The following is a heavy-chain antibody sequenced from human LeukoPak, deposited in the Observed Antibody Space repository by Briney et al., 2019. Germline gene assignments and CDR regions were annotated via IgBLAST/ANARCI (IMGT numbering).Heavy chain of an antibody. CDR3: ARAIYDSSGYPFRN. J-gene: IGHJ4*02. D-gene: IGHD3-22*01. Sequence: PGGSLRLSCAASGFIFSSYEMNWVRQAPGKGLEWVSYISSSGGTIYYADSVKGRFTISRDNAKNSLYLQMNSLRAEDTAVYYCARAIYDSSGYPFRNWGQGTLVTVSS. CDR2: ISSSGGTI. V-gene: IGHV3-48*03. CDR1: GFIFSSYE.